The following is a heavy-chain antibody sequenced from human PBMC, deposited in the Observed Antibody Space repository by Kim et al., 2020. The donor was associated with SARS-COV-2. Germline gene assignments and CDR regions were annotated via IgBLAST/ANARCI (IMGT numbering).Heavy chain of an antibody. J-gene: IGHJ3*02. V-gene: IGHV4-30-4*01. D-gene: IGHD3-22*01. CDR1: GGSISSGDYY. CDR3: ARDAGNLDDRPKTSAFDI. Sequence: SETLSLTCTVSGGSISSGDYYWSWIRQPPGKGLEWIGYIYYSGSTYYNPSLKSRVTISVDTSKNQFSLKLSSVTAADTAVYYCARDAGNLDDRPKTSAFDIWGQGTMVTVSS. CDR2: IYYSGST.